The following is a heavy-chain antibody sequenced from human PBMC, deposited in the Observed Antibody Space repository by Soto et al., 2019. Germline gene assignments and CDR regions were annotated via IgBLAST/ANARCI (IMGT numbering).Heavy chain of an antibody. Sequence: SKILYLTSTVPSGSSLCYYWSWIRQPPGKGLEWIGYIYYSGSTNYNPSLKSRVTISVDTSKNQFSLKLSSVTAADTAVYYCARVPGPWGQGTLVTVS. V-gene: IGHV4-59*08. J-gene: IGHJ5*02. D-gene: IGHD3-10*01. CDR2: IYYSGST. CDR3: ARVPGP. CDR1: SGSSLCYY.